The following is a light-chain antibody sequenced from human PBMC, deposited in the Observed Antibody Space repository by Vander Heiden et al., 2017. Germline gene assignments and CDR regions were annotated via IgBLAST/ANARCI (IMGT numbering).Light chain of an antibody. CDR1: QSVSSY. CDR3: QLRSNWPPIT. V-gene: IGKV3-11*01. CDR2: DAS. Sequence: EIVLTQSPATLSLSPGERATLSCRASQSVSSYLAWYQQKPGQAPRLLIYDASNRATGIPARFSGSGYGTDFTLTISSREPEDFAVYYCQLRSNWPPITCGQGTRLEIK. J-gene: IGKJ5*01.